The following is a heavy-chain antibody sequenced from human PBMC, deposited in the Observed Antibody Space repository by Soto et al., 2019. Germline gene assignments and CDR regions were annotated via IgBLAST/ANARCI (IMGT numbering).Heavy chain of an antibody. Sequence: GGSLRLSCAASGFTFSSYAMHWVRQAPGKGLEWVAVIVYDGRNKYYADSVKGRFTISRDNSKNTLYLQMNSLGIEDTAVYYCSRDDSDWFFNWGRGTLV. CDR2: IVYDGRNK. CDR3: SRDDSDWFFN. J-gene: IGHJ4*02. CDR1: GFTFSSYA. V-gene: IGHV3-30*04. D-gene: IGHD3-9*01.